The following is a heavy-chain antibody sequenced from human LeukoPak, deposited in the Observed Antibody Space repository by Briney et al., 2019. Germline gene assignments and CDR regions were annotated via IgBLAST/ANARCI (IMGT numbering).Heavy chain of an antibody. CDR3: ATTGYSGSYPDAFDI. V-gene: IGHV1-24*01. J-gene: IGHJ3*02. D-gene: IGHD1-26*01. CDR1: GYTLTELS. Sequence: ASVKVSCKVSGYTLTELSMHWVRQAPGKGLEWMGGFDPEDGETIYAQKFQGRVTMTEDTSTDTAYMELSSLRSEDTAVYYCATTGYSGSYPDAFDIWGQGTMVTVSS. CDR2: FDPEDGET.